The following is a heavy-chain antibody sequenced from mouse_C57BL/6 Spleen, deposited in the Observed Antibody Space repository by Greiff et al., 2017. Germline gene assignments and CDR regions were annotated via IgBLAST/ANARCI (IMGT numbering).Heavy chain of an antibody. CDR3: AREGAYYSNYDY. CDR2: INPNNGGT. V-gene: IGHV1-26*01. J-gene: IGHJ2*01. CDR1: GYTFTDYY. D-gene: IGHD2-5*01. Sequence: VQLQQSGPELVKPGASVKISCKASGYTFTDYYMNWVKQSHGKSLEWIGDINPNNGGTSYNQKFKGKATLTVDKSSSTAYMELRSLTSEDSAVYYCAREGAYYSNYDYWGQGTTLTVSS.